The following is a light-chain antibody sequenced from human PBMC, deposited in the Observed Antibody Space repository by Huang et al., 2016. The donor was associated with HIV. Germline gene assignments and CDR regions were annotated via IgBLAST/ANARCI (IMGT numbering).Light chain of an antibody. CDR3: LQHYIFPPT. CDR2: AAS. J-gene: IGKJ1*01. CDR1: QGVRND. V-gene: IGKV1-6*01. Sequence: AIQMTQSPSSLSASVGDRVSISCRASQGVRNDLAWYQQGPGRAPKLLIYAASSLENVVPSRFSGSQSGTDFTLTISSLQPEDFATYYCLQHYIFPPTFGQGTRVEIK.